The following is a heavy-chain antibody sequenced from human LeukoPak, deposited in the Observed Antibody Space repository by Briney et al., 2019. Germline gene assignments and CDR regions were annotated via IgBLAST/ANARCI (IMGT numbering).Heavy chain of an antibody. CDR3: AKDSRYDSSGYLDY. J-gene: IGHJ4*02. V-gene: IGHV3-9*03. CDR1: GFTFDDYA. Sequence: PGGSLRLSCAASGFTFDDYAMHWVRQAPGKGLEWVSGISWNSGSIGYADPVKGRFTISRDNAKNSPYLQMNSLRAEDMALYYCAKDSRYDSSGYLDYWGQGTLVTVSS. CDR2: ISWNSGSI. D-gene: IGHD3-22*01.